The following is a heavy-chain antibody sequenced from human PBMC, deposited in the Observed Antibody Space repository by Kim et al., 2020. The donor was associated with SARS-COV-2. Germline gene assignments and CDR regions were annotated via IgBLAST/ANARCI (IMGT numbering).Heavy chain of an antibody. CDR3: ARRDGYNFADY. J-gene: IGHJ4*02. D-gene: IGHD5-12*01. V-gene: IGHV1-46*01. Sequence: TSHAQRLQDRVTMTRDTSTSTVYMELSNLRSEDTAVYYCARRDGYNFADYWGQGTPVTVSS. CDR2: T.